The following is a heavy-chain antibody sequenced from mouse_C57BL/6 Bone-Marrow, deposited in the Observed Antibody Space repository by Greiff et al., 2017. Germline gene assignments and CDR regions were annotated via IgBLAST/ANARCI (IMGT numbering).Heavy chain of an antibody. V-gene: IGHV5-9-1*02. CDR1: GFTFSSYA. CDR2: ISSGGDYI. CDR3: TRDDDYDGYWYFDV. Sequence: EVMLVESGEGLVKPGGSLKLSCAASGFTFSSYAMSWVRQTPEKRLEWVAYISSGGDYIYYADTVKGRFTISRDNARNTLYLQRSSLKSEDTAMYYCTRDDDYDGYWYFDVWGTGTTVTGS. J-gene: IGHJ1*03. D-gene: IGHD2-4*01.